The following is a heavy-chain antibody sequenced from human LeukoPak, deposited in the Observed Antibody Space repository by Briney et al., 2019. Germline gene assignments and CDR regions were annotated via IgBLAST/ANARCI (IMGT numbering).Heavy chain of an antibody. CDR3: ARVVVVVAATTGHYYYYYGMDV. D-gene: IGHD2-15*01. V-gene: IGHV1-69*04. CDR2: IIPILGIE. Sequence: SVTVSCKSSGGTFSRYAISGVRQAPGKGLEWMGRIIPILGIENYAQKFQGRVTITADKSTSTAYMELSGLRSEDTAVYYCARVVVVVAATTGHYYYYYGMDVWGQGTTVTVSP. J-gene: IGHJ6*01. CDR1: GGTFSRYA.